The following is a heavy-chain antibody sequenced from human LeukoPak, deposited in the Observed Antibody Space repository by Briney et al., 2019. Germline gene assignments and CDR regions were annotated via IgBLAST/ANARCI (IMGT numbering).Heavy chain of an antibody. D-gene: IGHD1-26*01. CDR3: AKKGATTGDFDY. CDR1: GFTFSSYW. J-gene: IGHJ4*02. CDR2: ISGSGGDT. V-gene: IGHV3-23*01. Sequence: GGSLRLSCAASGFTFSSYWMHWVRQAPGKGPEWVSAISGSGGDTYYADSVKGRFTISRDNSKNTLYLQMNSLRAEDTAVYYCAKKGATTGDFDYWGQGTLVTVSS.